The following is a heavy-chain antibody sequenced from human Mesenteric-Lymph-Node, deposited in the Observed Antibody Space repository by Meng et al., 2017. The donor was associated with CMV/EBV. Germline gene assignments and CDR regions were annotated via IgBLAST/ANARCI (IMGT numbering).Heavy chain of an antibody. Sequence: GESLKISCAASGFTFSNYWMSWVRQAPGKGLEWVANIKQDVSEIYYVGSVKGRFTISRDNAKNSLYLQMISLRAEDTALYYCARGHCSSTSCAFDYWGQGTLVTVSS. CDR2: IKQDVSEI. D-gene: IGHD2-2*01. V-gene: IGHV3-7*03. J-gene: IGHJ4*02. CDR1: GFTFSNYW. CDR3: ARGHCSSTSCAFDY.